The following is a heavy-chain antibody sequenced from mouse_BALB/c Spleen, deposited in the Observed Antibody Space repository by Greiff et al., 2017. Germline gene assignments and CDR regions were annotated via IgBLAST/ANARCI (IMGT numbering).Heavy chain of an antibody. Sequence: EVQGVESGGDLVKPGGSLKLSCAASGFTFSSYGMSWVRQTPDKRLEWVATISSGGSYTYYPDSVKGRFTISRDNAKNTLCLQMSSLKSEDTAMYYCARQGSLLRGYAMDYWGQGTSVTVSS. CDR1: GFTFSSYG. V-gene: IGHV5-6*01. J-gene: IGHJ4*01. CDR2: ISSGGSYT. D-gene: IGHD1-2*01. CDR3: ARQGSLLRGYAMDY.